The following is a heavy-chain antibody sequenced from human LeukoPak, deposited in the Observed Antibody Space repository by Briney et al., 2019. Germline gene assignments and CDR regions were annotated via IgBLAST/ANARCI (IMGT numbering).Heavy chain of an antibody. V-gene: IGHV1-2*04. J-gene: IGHJ4*02. CDR2: INPNSGGT. D-gene: IGHD3-10*01. CDR1: GNTFTGYY. CDR3: ARGPPYGSRSDYFDY. Sequence: ASVKVSCKASGNTFTGYYMHWVRQAPGQGLEWMGWINPNSGGTNYAQKFQGWLTMTRDTSISTAYMELSRLRSDDTAVYYCARGPPYGSRSDYFDYWGQGTLVTVSS.